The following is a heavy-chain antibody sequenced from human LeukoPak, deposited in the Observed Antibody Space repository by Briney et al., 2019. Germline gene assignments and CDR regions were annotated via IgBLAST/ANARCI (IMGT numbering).Heavy chain of an antibody. CDR3: ASVHRGSEY. CDR2: ISSSSSYM. CDR1: GFSFSTHI. V-gene: IGHV3-21*01. D-gene: IGHD3-10*01. J-gene: IGHJ4*02. Sequence: GGSLRLSCAPSGFSFSTHIMNWVRDAPGEGLEWVSSISSSSSYMYYADSVNGRVTISRDNAKSSLYLQRDSLRDEDTAVYHCASVHRGSEYWGQGTLVTVSS.